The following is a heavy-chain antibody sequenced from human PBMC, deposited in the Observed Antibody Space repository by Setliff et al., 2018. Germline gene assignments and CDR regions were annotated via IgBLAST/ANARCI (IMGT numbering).Heavy chain of an antibody. V-gene: IGHV1-18*01. J-gene: IGHJ4*02. CDR1: GFGFTTFG. D-gene: IGHD1-26*01. Sequence: ASVKVSCKTSGFGFTTFGFSWVRQAPGQGLEWLGWISGSTDNTNYAQKFRGRVTLTKDTSTNTKYMELRSLGSDDTAVYYCARDSHQWDPLYFDSWGQGTLVTVSS. CDR2: ISGSTDNT. CDR3: ARDSHQWDPLYFDS.